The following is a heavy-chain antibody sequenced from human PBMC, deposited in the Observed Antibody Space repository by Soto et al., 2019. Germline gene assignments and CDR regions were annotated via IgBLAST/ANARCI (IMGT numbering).Heavy chain of an antibody. V-gene: IGHV3-53*04. CDR1: GFTVSSNY. CDR3: ARVRAAAYSSGCFGPFDP. CDR2: IYSGDST. Sequence: GGSLRLSCAASGFTVSSNYMSWVRQAPGKGLEWVSVIYSGDSTYYADSVKGRFTISRHNSKNTLYLQMNSLRAEDTAVDYCARVRAAAYSSGCFGPFDPWGQGTLVTVSS. J-gene: IGHJ5*02. D-gene: IGHD6-19*01.